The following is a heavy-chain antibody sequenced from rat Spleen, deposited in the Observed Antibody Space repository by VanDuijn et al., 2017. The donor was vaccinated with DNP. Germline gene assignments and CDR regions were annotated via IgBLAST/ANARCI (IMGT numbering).Heavy chain of an antibody. V-gene: IGHV3-1*01. Sequence: EVQLQESGPGLVKPSQSLSLTCSVTGYSITSSYWGWIRQFPGNKMDWTGDISYSGTTAYNPSLKRRISITRAPSNNQFFLHLNSVTTADTATYFCARYDYGGLDYWGQGVMVTVSS. CDR3: ARYDYGGLDY. CDR1: GYSITSSY. J-gene: IGHJ2*01. CDR2: ISYSGTT. D-gene: IGHD1-11*01.